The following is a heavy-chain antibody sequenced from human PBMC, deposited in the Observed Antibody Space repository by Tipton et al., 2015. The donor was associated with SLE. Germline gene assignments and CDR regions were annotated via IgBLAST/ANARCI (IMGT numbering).Heavy chain of an antibody. CDR2: INEDGTIT. D-gene: IGHD2-2*01. Sequence: GSLRLSCAASGFTFRSYWMHWIRQAPGKGLVWVSRINEDGTITSYEDSVKGRFTISRDNAKNILCLQMNSLRVEDTALYYCARGIDPTSSRISDYWGQGTLLSVSS. J-gene: IGHJ4*02. CDR1: GFTFRSYW. CDR3: ARGIDPTSSRISDY. V-gene: IGHV3-74*01.